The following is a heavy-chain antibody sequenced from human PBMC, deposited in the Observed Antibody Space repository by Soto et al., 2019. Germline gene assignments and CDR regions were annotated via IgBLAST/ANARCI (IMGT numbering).Heavy chain of an antibody. CDR1: GFTFSHYS. CDR2: ISSGSTTI. CDR3: VRGDFGLGLDY. V-gene: IGHV3-48*04. D-gene: IGHD1-26*01. Sequence: GGSLRLSCAASGFTFSHYSMNWVRQAPGKGLEWVSYISSGSTTIYYADSVKGRFTISRDNAKSTLFLQMNSLRAEDTAVYYCVRGDFGLGLDYWGLGTLVTVSS. J-gene: IGHJ4*02.